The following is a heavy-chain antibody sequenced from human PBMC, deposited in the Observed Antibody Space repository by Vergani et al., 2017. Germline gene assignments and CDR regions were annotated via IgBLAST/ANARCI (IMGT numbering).Heavy chain of an antibody. Sequence: QVQLQQWGAGLLKPSETLSLTCAVYGGSFSGYYWSWIRQPPGKGLEWIGEINHSGSTNYNPSLKSRVTISVDTSKNQCSLKLSSVTAADTAVYYCARGSDCSGGSCYVYYYYYMDVWGKGP. CDR2: INHSGST. D-gene: IGHD2-15*01. CDR3: ARGSDCSGGSCYVYYYYYMDV. CDR1: GGSFSGYY. J-gene: IGHJ6*03. V-gene: IGHV4-34*01.